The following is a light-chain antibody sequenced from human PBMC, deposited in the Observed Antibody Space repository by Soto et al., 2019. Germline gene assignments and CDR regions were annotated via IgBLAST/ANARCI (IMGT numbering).Light chain of an antibody. V-gene: IGKV1-39*01. Sequence: DIQMTQSPSSLSSSVGDRVTITCRASQSISSYLNWYQQKPGNHPKLLIYAASSMQSGVPSRFSGSGSWTDFSLIISSRQPEDFATYYCQQRYSTPYTFGQGTKLEIK. J-gene: IGKJ2*01. CDR3: QQRYSTPYT. CDR2: AAS. CDR1: QSISSY.